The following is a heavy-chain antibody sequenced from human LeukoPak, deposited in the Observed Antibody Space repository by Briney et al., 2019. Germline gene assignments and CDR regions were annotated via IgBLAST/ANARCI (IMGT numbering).Heavy chain of an antibody. V-gene: IGHV3-21*01. J-gene: IGHJ6*03. CDR2: IISSSSYI. D-gene: IGHD2-2*01. Sequence: PGGSLRLSCAASGFTFSYYSMNWVRQAPGKGLEGVSSIISSSSYIYYADSVKVRFTISRDNAKNSMYLQMNSLRAEDTAVYYCAKGDSSTSLYYYYYYMDVWGKGTTVTISS. CDR1: GFTFSYYS. CDR3: AKGDSSTSLYYYYYYMDV.